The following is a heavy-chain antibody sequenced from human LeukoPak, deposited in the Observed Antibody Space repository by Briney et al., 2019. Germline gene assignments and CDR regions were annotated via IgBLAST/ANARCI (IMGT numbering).Heavy chain of an antibody. J-gene: IGHJ4*02. Sequence: SETLSLTCTVSGGSISSSSYYWGWIRQPPGKGLEWIGTIYYSGSTYYNPSLKSRVTISVDTSKNQFSLKLSSVTAADTAVYYCATLYVPLLRYFDWWTLNFAYWGQGTLVTVSS. D-gene: IGHD3-9*01. V-gene: IGHV4-39*01. CDR2: IYYSGST. CDR1: GGSISSSSYY. CDR3: ATLYVPLLRYFDWWTLNFAY.